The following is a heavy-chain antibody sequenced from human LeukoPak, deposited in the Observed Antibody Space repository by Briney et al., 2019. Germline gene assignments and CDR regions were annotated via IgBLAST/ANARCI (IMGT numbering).Heavy chain of an antibody. D-gene: IGHD2-15*01. V-gene: IGHV1-2*02. J-gene: IGHJ4*02. CDR1: GYTFSDYC. CDR2: INPNSGDT. Sequence: ASVKVSCKASGYTFSDYCMHWVRQAPGLGLEWMGWINPNSGDTHYARKFQGRVTLTRDTSISTAYMELSRLTSDDTAVYYCAKVGAGTCCHFEYWGQGTLVTVSS. CDR3: AKVGAGTCCHFEY.